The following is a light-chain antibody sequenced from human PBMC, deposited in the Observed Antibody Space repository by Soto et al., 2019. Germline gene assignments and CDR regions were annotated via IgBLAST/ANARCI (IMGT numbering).Light chain of an antibody. J-gene: IGLJ1*01. CDR3: SSYTSATTYV. Sequence: QSVLTQPASVSGSPGQSITISCTGTSSDVGAYNYDSWYQQHPGKVPKLIIYGVNNRPSGVSNRFSGSKSGNTASLTISGLQTEDEADYYCSSYTSATTYVFGTGTKVTVL. CDR1: SSDVGAYNY. V-gene: IGLV2-14*01. CDR2: GVN.